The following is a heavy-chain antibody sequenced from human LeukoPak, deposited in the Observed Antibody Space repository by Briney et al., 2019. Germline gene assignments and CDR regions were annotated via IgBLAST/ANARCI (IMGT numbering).Heavy chain of an antibody. CDR2: IYHSGNT. V-gene: IGHV4-4*02. J-gene: IGHJ4*02. CDR3: ARGQKYRNGYTVTELGSGYFDY. D-gene: IGHD5-18*01. Sequence: SETLSLTCAVSGGSISSSNWWSWVRQPPGKGLEWIGEIYHSGNTNYNPSLKSRVTISVDTSKNHFSLTLSSVTAADTAVYYCARGQKYRNGYTVTELGSGYFDYWGQGTLVTVSS. CDR1: GGSISSSNW.